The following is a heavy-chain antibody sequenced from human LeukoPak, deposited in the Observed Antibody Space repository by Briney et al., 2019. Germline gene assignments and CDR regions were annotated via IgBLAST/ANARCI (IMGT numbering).Heavy chain of an antibody. CDR3: ARHKGAGTTNYDGMDV. D-gene: IGHD1-7*01. V-gene: IGHV4-39*01. CDR1: GGSNSSSGYY. CDR2: IFYSGTT. J-gene: IGHJ6*02. Sequence: SETLSLTCIVSGGSNSSSGYYWGWVRQPPGKGLEWVASIFYSGTTYYNPSLKSRLTISIDTSKKQFSLKLNSLTAADTAVYYCARHKGAGTTNYDGMDVWGQGTTVTVSS.